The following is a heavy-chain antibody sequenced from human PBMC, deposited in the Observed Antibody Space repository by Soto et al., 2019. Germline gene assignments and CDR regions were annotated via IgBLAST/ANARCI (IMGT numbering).Heavy chain of an antibody. D-gene: IGHD3-16*01. CDR1: GFSLITSGVG. CDR2: IYWDDDK. V-gene: IGHV2-5*02. J-gene: IGHJ5*02. Sequence: QITLKESGPTLVKPTQTLTLTCTISGFSLITSGVGVGWIRQPPGKALEWLALIYWDDDKRYSPSLKSRLTITKDTSKIQVVLTMTNMDPVDTASYYCAHIVTGCLTWGRGALVTVSS. CDR3: AHIVTGCLT.